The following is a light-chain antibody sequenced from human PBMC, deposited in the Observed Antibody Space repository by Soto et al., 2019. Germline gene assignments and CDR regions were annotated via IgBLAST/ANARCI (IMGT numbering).Light chain of an antibody. CDR3: QHYYGYSWT. J-gene: IGKJ1*01. CDR1: QSISSW. Sequence: DIQMTQSPSTLSASVGDRVTITCRASQSISSWLAWYQQKSGKAPKLLIYMASSLESGVPSRFSGSGSGTEFTLTINSLQPDDFATYYCQHYYGYSWTFGQGTKVEIK. CDR2: MAS. V-gene: IGKV1-5*03.